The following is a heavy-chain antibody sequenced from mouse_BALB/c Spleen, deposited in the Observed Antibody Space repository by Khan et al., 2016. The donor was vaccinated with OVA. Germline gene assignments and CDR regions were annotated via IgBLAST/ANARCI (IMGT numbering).Heavy chain of an antibody. CDR1: GYNFTSFW. V-gene: IGHV1-5*01. CDR3: TRGGYGSFAY. CDR2: IFPGNSDT. J-gene: IGHJ3*01. D-gene: IGHD1-2*01. Sequence: EVQLQQSGTVLARPGASVKMSCKASGYNFTSFWMHWVKQRPGQGLEWIGGIFPGNSDTSYNQKFKGKAKLTAVTSASTAYMELSSLTNEDSAVYYGTRGGYGSFAYWGQGTLVTVSA.